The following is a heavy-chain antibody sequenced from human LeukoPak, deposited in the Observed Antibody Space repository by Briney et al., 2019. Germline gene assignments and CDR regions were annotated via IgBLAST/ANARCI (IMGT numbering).Heavy chain of an antibody. J-gene: IGHJ3*01. CDR3: ARCTASCYANAFDV. Sequence: RTGGSLRLSCAPSGFTFNNNAMSWVRQAPGKGLEWVSAINGGGDATEYADSVKGRFTLSRDNSKNTLYLQMNSLRPDDTAVYYCARCTASCYANAFDVWGQGTLLTVSS. V-gene: IGHV3-23*01. CDR1: GFTFNNNA. D-gene: IGHD2-2*01. CDR2: INGGGDAT.